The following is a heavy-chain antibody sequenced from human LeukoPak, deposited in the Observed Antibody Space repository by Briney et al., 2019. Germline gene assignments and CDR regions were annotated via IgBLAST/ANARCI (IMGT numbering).Heavy chain of an antibody. J-gene: IGHJ4*02. CDR3: ARMNYVSSGWGAPFDY. Sequence: PGGSLRLSCAASGFTFSSYAMNWVRQAPGKGLEWVSYIRSGDTNTDYTGSVKGRFTISRDNAKNSLYLQMNSLRAEDTAVYCCARMNYVSSGWGAPFDYWGQGTLVTVSS. CDR1: GFTFSSYA. D-gene: IGHD1-7*01. V-gene: IGHV3-48*04. CDR2: IRSGDTNT.